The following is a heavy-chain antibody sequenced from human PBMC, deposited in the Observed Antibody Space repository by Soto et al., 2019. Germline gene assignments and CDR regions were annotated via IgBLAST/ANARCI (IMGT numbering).Heavy chain of an antibody. CDR3: AGRVVPAARPVYYYYMDV. CDR1: GFTVSSNY. J-gene: IGHJ6*03. Sequence: GGSLRLSCAASGFTVSSNYMSWGRQAPGKGLEGVSVIYSGGSTYYADSVKGRFTISRHNSKNTLYLQMNSLRAEDTAVFYCAGRVVPAARPVYYYYMDVWGKGTTVTVSS. V-gene: IGHV3-53*04. D-gene: IGHD2-2*01. CDR2: IYSGGST.